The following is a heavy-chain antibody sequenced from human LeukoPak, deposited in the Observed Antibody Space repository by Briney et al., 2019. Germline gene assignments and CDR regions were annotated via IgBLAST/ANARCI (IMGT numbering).Heavy chain of an antibody. J-gene: IGHJ4*02. Sequence: GGSLRLSCAASGFTVSTNFMGWVRQAPGKGLEWVSVIYGGGSTYYADSVKGRFTISRDTSKNTLYLQMNSLRAEDTAVYYCARGAGYYDSSGYYPDYWGQGTLVTVSS. CDR3: ARGAGYYDSSGYYPDY. CDR1: GFTVSTNF. V-gene: IGHV3-53*01. CDR2: IYGGGST. D-gene: IGHD3-22*01.